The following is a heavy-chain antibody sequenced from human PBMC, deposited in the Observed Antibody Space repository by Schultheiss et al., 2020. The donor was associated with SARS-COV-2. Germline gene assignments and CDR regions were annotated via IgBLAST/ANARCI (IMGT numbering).Heavy chain of an antibody. D-gene: IGHD6-6*01. CDR2: IYYSGST. Sequence: SETLSLTCAVYGGSFSGYYWSWIRQPPGKGLEWIGSIYYSGSTYYNPSLKSRVTISVDTSKNQFSLKLSSVTAADTAVYYCARGGGIAARPVWFDPWGQGTLVTVSS. CDR1: GGSFSGYY. J-gene: IGHJ5*02. V-gene: IGHV4-34*01. CDR3: ARGGGIAARPVWFDP.